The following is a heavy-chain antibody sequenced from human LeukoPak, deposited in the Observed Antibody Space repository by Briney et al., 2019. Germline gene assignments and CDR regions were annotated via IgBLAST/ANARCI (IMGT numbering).Heavy chain of an antibody. CDR3: ARGSAKNRPTAYYYGMDV. D-gene: IGHD1-14*01. J-gene: IGHJ6*04. CDR2: ISAYNGNT. CDR1: GYTFTSYG. V-gene: IGHV1-18*04. Sequence: ASVKLSCKASGYTFTSYGISWVRQAPGQGLEWMGWISAYNGNTNYAQKLQGRVTMTTDTSTSTAYMELRSLRSDDTAVYYCARGSAKNRPTAYYYGMDVWGKGTTVTVSS.